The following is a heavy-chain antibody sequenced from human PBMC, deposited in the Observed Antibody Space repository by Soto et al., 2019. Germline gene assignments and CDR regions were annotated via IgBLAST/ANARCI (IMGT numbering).Heavy chain of an antibody. V-gene: IGHV4-39*01. CDR3: AHAGRMHPWILDSYYFDY. J-gene: IGHJ4*01. Sequence: SETLSLTCTVSGGSSRSSNYYWGWIRQPPGKGLEWIGSMYDSGSTYYNPSLKSRVTISVDTSKKQFSLRLSSVTAADTAVYYCAHAGRMHPWILDSYYFDYWAHGTLVTVSS. D-gene: IGHD5-18*01. CDR2: MYDSGST. CDR1: GGSSRSSNYY.